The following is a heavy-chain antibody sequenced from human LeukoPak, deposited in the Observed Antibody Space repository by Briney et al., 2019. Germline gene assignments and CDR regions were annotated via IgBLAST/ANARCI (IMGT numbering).Heavy chain of an antibody. CDR3: ARIADCSGGSCYSGRLDY. CDR2: IYYSGST. J-gene: IGHJ4*02. D-gene: IGHD2-15*01. V-gene: IGHV4-59*01. Sequence: SETLSLTCTVSGGSISSYYWSWIRRPPGKGLEWIGYIYYSGSTNYNPSLKSRVTMSVDTSKNQFSLKLSSVTAADTAVYYCARIADCSGGSCYSGRLDYWGQGTLVTVSS. CDR1: GGSISSYY.